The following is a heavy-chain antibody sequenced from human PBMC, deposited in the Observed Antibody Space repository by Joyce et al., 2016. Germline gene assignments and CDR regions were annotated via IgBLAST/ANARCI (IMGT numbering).Heavy chain of an antibody. D-gene: IGHD5-18*01. CDR3: ARGGFSYASYALDL. V-gene: IGHV3-72*01. Sequence: EVQLVESGGGLVQPGRSLRLSCTASGLTLSAHYVDWVRQAPGKGLGWICRSRNEVSIDTTHYAASVKGRFTISRDDTKNSVYLQMHSLKGDDTAVYYCARGGFSYASYALDLWGQGTMVTVSS. CDR2: SRNEVSIDTT. CDR1: GLTLSAHY. J-gene: IGHJ3*01.